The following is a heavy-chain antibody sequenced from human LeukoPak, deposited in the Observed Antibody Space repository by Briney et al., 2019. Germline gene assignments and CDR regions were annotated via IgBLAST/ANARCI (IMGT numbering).Heavy chain of an antibody. CDR3: ANEGYYYDSSGYLDY. Sequence: SVKVSCKASGGTFSSYAISWVRQAPGQGLEWMGGIIPIFGTANYAQKFQGRVTITTDESTSTAYMELSSPRSEDTAVYYCANEGYYYDSSGYLDYRGQGTLVTVSS. J-gene: IGHJ4*02. D-gene: IGHD3-22*01. V-gene: IGHV1-69*05. CDR1: GGTFSSYA. CDR2: IIPIFGTA.